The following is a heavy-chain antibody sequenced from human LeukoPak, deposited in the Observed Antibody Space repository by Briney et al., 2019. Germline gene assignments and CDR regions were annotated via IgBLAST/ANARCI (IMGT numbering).Heavy chain of an antibody. CDR1: GFTFSSYW. J-gene: IGHJ4*02. Sequence: GGSLRLSCAASGFTFSSYWMNWVRQAPGKGLVWVSRIASDGSSTTYTDSVKGRFSISRDNAKNTLYLQMNSLRVEDTAVYYCARGRPHGNDYWGQGTLVTVSS. CDR3: ARGRPHGNDY. D-gene: IGHD4-23*01. CDR2: IASDGSST. V-gene: IGHV3-74*01.